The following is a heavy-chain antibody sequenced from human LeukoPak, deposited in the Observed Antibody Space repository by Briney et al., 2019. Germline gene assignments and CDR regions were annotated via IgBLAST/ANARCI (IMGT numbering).Heavy chain of an antibody. Sequence: PGGSLRLSCAAAGFSFRSYWMSWVRRAPGKGLEWVADIKKDGSERYYVDSVKGRFTISRDNANNSLYLQMNSLRPEDTAVYYCARDPKITMVRGVSWGQGTLVTVSS. J-gene: IGHJ4*02. CDR3: ARDPKITMVRGVS. D-gene: IGHD3-10*01. CDR2: IKKDGSER. CDR1: GFSFRSYW. V-gene: IGHV3-7*01.